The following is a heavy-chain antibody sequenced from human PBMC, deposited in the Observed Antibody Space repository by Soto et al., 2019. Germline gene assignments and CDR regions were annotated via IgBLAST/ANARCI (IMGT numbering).Heavy chain of an antibody. CDR1: GFTFTKYA. D-gene: IGHD2-2*01. Sequence: ESGGGLVQPGGSLRLSCAASGFTFTKYAMSWVRQAPGKGLEWVSGTSGSGGSTYYADSVKGRFTISRDNSKNTLYLQMNSLRAEDTALYYCTKARDCTGISCYSYYYYGMDVWGQGTTVTVSS. V-gene: IGHV3-23*01. J-gene: IGHJ6*02. CDR2: TSGSGGST. CDR3: TKARDCTGISCYSYYYYGMDV.